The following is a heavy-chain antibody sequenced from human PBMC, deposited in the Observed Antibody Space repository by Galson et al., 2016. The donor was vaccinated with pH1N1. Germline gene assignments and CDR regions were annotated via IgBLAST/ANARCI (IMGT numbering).Heavy chain of an antibody. D-gene: IGHD4-17*01. V-gene: IGHV2-5*01. J-gene: IGHJ5*02. CDR2: IYWNDDK. Sequence: PALVKSTQTLTLTCTFSGFSLSTSGVGVGWIRQPPGKALEWLALIYWNDDKRYSPSLKSRLTITKDTSKNQVVLTMTNMDPVDTATYYCAHSLYGDYVGWFDPWGQGTLVTVSS. CDR3: AHSLYGDYVGWFDP. CDR1: GFSLSTSGVG.